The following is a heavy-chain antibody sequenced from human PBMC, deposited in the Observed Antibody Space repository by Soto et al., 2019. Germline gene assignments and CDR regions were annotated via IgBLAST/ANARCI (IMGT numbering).Heavy chain of an antibody. CDR2: LLSSGST. V-gene: IGHV4-59*01. Sequence: SATLSLTCTVSGGPMNNFYWTWVRQSPEKTLEWIGNLLSSGSTNYNPSLKSPVTISGDMSKKQFSLKLTSVTAADTAVYYCARAKVLRGVPTIDYWGQGLLVTVSS. J-gene: IGHJ4*02. CDR3: ARAKVLRGVPTIDY. D-gene: IGHD3-10*01. CDR1: GGPMNNFY.